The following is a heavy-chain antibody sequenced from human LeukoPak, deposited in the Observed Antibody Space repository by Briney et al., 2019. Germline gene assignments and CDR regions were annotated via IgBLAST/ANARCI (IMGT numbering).Heavy chain of an antibody. CDR1: GFTFSSYS. J-gene: IGHJ4*02. D-gene: IGHD6-6*01. CDR3: ARDGYSSSPPHDY. Sequence: GGSLRLSCAASGFTFSSYSMNWVRQAPGKELEWVSSISSSSSYIYYADSVKGRFTISRDNAKNSLYLQMNSLRAEDTAVYYCARDGYSSSPPHDYWGQGTLVTVSS. V-gene: IGHV3-21*01. CDR2: ISSSSSYI.